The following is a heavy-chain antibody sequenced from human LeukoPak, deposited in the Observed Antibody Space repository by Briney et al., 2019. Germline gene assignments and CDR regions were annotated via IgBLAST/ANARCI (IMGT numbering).Heavy chain of an antibody. CDR3: ARDQDNWNYGDKYYYYYMDV. J-gene: IGHJ6*03. CDR1: RFTFSSYS. CDR2: ISSSSSYI. V-gene: IGHV3-21*01. Sequence: GGSLRLSCAASRFTFSSYSMNWVRQAPGKGLEWVSSISSSSSYIYYADSVKGRFTISRDNAKNSLYLQMNSLRAEDTAVYYCARDQDNWNYGDKYYYYYMDVWGKGTTVTVSS. D-gene: IGHD1-7*01.